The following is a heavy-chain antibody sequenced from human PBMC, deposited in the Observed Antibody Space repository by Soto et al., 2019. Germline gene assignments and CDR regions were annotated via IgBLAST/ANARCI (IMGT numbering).Heavy chain of an antibody. Sequence: QVQLVASGGGLVKPGGSLRLSCAASGFSFSDSYMSWVRQAPGKGLEWVAYISGSSGYTGYADSVKGRFTISRDNAKNSLYLQMNSLRVEDTAVYYCARDRGGYGPPDVWGQGPTVTVSS. J-gene: IGHJ6*02. CDR1: GFSFSDSY. V-gene: IGHV3-11*06. CDR3: ARDRGGYGPPDV. D-gene: IGHD3-10*01. CDR2: ISGSSGYT.